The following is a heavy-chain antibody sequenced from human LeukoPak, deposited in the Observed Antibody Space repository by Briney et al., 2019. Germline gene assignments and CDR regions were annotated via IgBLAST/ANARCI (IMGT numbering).Heavy chain of an antibody. CDR2: INPNSGAT. J-gene: IGHJ6*02. CDR1: GYTFTGYF. Sequence: ASVKVSCKASGYTFTGYFMHWMRQAPGQGLEWMAWINPNSGATNYAPKFQGRVTLTRDTSITTAYMELSRLRSDDTAVYYCARDFIGIAVRPHYYGMDVWGQGTTVTVSS. CDR3: ARDFIGIAVRPHYYGMDV. D-gene: IGHD6-6*01. V-gene: IGHV1-2*02.